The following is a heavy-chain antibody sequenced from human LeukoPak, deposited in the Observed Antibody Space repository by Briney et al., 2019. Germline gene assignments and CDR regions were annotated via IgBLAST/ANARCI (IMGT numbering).Heavy chain of an antibody. J-gene: IGHJ4*02. CDR3: ARGGHGTSVAVAGTGDY. CDR2: LDPSGGST. CDR1: GYTFTSYY. Sequence: ASVKVSCKASGYTFTSYYMHWVRQAPGQGLEWMGILDPSGGSTIYAQKFQGRVTMTRDMSTSTIYMQLSSLRSEDTAVYYCARGGHGTSVAVAGTGDYWGQGTLVTVSS. D-gene: IGHD6-19*01. V-gene: IGHV1-46*01.